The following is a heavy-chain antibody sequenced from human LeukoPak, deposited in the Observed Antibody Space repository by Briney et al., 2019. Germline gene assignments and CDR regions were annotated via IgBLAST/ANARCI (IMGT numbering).Heavy chain of an antibody. J-gene: IGHJ4*02. CDR2: ISGSGGST. Sequence: GGSLRLSCAASGFTFSSYAMSWVRQAPGKGLEWVSAISGSGGSTYYADSVKGRFTISRDNSKNTLYLQMNSLRAEDTAVYYCATGGRSGVAFESWGQGTLVTVSS. CDR1: GFTFSSYA. D-gene: IGHD2-15*01. V-gene: IGHV3-23*01. CDR3: ATGGRSGVAFES.